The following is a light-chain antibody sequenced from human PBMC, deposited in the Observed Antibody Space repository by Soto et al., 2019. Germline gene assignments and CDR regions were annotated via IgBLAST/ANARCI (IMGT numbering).Light chain of an antibody. CDR2: EGS. J-gene: IGLJ1*01. V-gene: IGLV2-23*01. Sequence: QSVLTQPASVSGSPGQSISFSCAGSNSDVGSYNLVSWYQQHPGKAPKLMIYEGSKRPSGVSNRFSGSKSGNKASLTISGLQAEDEADYYCCSYAGSRTYVLGTGTKVTVL. CDR3: CSYAGSRTYV. CDR1: NSDVGSYNL.